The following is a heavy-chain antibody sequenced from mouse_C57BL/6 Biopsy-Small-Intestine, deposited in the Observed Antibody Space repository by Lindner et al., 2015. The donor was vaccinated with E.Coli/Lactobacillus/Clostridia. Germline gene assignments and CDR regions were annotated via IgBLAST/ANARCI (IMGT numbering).Heavy chain of an antibody. Sequence: VQLQESGPELVKPGASVKISCKASGYAFSSSWMNWVKQRPGKGLEWIGRIYPGDGDTNYNGKFKGKATLTADKSSSTAYMQLSSLTSEDSAVYFCAKVTTAPFDYWGQGTTLTASS. V-gene: IGHV1-82*01. J-gene: IGHJ2*01. CDR2: IYPGDGDT. D-gene: IGHD1-2*01. CDR1: GYAFSSSW. CDR3: AKVTTAPFDY.